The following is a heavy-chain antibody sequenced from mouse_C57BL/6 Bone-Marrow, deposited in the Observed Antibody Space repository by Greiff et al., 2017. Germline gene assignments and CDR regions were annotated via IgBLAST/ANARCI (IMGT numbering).Heavy chain of an antibody. CDR2: IRLKSDNYAT. J-gene: IGHJ3*01. D-gene: IGHD1-1*01. CDR3: TITTVVEGWFAY. CDR1: GFTFSNYW. Sequence: EVQGVESGGGLVQPGGSMKLSCVASGFTFSNYWMNWVRQSPEKGLEWVAQIRLKSDNYATHYAESVKGRFTISRDDSKSSVYLQMNNLRAEDTGIYYCTITTVVEGWFAYWGQGTLVTVSA. V-gene: IGHV6-3*01.